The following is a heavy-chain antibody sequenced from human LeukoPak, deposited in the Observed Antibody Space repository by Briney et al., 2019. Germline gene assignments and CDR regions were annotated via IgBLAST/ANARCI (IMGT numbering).Heavy chain of an antibody. Sequence: PGGSLRLSCAASGFTFRNYGMHWVRQAPGKGLEWVAIIWYDGSNKYYAESVKGRFTISRDNSKDTVYLQMNSLRVEDTAVYYCVRGGLAAAGPDYWGRGTLVTVSS. J-gene: IGHJ4*02. CDR3: VRGGLAAAGPDY. CDR1: GFTFRNYG. V-gene: IGHV3-33*01. CDR2: IWYDGSNK. D-gene: IGHD6-13*01.